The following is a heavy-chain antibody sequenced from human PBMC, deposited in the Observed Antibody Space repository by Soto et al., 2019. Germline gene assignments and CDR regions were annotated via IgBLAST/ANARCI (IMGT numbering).Heavy chain of an antibody. Sequence: GGSLRLSCAASGFTFSSYGMHWVRQAPGKGLEWVAVIWYDGSNKYYADSVKGRFTISRDNSKNTLYLQMNSLRAEDTAVYYCARDPDYDFWSGYSPYYYYYMDVWGKGTTVTVSS. CDR3: ARDPDYDFWSGYSPYYYYYMDV. D-gene: IGHD3-3*01. CDR2: IWYDGSNK. CDR1: GFTFSSYG. V-gene: IGHV3-33*01. J-gene: IGHJ6*03.